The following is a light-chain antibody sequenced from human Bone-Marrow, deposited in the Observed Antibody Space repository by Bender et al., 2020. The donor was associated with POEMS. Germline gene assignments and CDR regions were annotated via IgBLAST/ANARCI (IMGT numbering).Light chain of an antibody. Sequence: QSVLTQPPSASGTPGQRVIISCSGSSSNIVTNSVNWYQHLPGTAPKVLIYNTNQRPSGVPDRFSGSKSGTSASMAISALQSEDEGDYYCATWHDSLNGWVFGGGTKLAVL. CDR1: SSNIVTNS. V-gene: IGLV1-44*01. CDR2: NTN. J-gene: IGLJ3*02. CDR3: ATWHDSLNGWV.